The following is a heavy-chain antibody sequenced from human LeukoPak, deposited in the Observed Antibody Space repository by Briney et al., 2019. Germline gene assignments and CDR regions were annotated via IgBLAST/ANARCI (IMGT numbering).Heavy chain of an antibody. V-gene: IGHV1-18*01. Sequence: ASVKVSCKASGYTFTSYGISWVRQAPGQGLEWMGWISAYNGNTNYAQKLQGRVTMTTDTSTSTAYMELRSLRSDDTAVYYCARDVRMYYDFWSGYWGYWGQGTLVTVSS. CDR3: ARDVRMYYDFWSGYWGY. CDR2: ISAYNGNT. CDR1: GYTFTSYG. J-gene: IGHJ4*02. D-gene: IGHD3-3*01.